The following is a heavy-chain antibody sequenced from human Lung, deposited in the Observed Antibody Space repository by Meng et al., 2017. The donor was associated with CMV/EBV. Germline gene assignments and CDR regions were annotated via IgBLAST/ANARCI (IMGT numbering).Heavy chain of an antibody. Sequence: SETLSLXCTVSGGSISHYCWNWIRQPPGKGLEWIGYIYYNRGTNYNPSLKGRVTISLEASKNQFSLKLSSVTAADTAVYYCARGHYGDSSDYFDFWGEETXVTVSS. V-gene: IGHV4-59*01. CDR2: IYYNRGT. J-gene: IGHJ4*02. D-gene: IGHD4/OR15-4a*01. CDR3: ARGHYGDSSDYFDF. CDR1: GGSISHYC.